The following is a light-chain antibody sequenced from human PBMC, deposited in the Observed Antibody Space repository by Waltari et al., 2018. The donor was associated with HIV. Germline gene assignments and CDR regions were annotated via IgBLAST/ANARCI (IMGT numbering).Light chain of an antibody. J-gene: IGKJ2*01. CDR2: WAS. Sequence: DIVMTQSPDSLAVSLGERATINCKSSQSILYSSNNKNYLVWYQQKPGQPPKTLIYWASTRESGVPDRFRGSGSGTDFTLTISSLQAEDVAVYYCQQYYTTPYTFGQGTKLEIK. V-gene: IGKV4-1*01. CDR3: QQYYTTPYT. CDR1: QSILYSSNNKNY.